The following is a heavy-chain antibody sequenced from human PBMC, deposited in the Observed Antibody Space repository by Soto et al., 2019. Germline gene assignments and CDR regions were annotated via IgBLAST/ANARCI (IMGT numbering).Heavy chain of an antibody. CDR1: VYSFTSYC. Sequence: PGESLKISCKGSVYSFTSYCISWLRQMRGKGLEWMGRIDPSDSYTNYSPSFQGHVTISADKSISTAYLQWSSLKASDTAMYYCARRPIYYYDSSAGGAFDIWGQGTMVTFSS. CDR3: ARRPIYYYDSSAGGAFDI. CDR2: IDPSDSYT. J-gene: IGHJ3*02. D-gene: IGHD3-22*01. V-gene: IGHV5-10-1*01.